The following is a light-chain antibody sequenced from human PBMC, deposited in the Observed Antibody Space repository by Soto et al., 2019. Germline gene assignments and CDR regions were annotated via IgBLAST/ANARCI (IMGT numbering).Light chain of an antibody. CDR2: AAS. Sequence: DSQRPQSPTSLSASVGDRVTITCRASQGISNYLAWYQQKPGKVPKLLIYAASTLQSGVPSRFSGSGSGTDFTLTISSLQPDDVATYYSHTYNSAWPFAQRTKVDIK. CDR1: QGISNY. CDR3: HTYNSAWP. V-gene: IGKV1-27*01. J-gene: IGKJ1*01.